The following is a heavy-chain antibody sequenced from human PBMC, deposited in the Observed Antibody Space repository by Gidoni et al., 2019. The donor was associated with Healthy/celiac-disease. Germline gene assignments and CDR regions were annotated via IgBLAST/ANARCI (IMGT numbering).Heavy chain of an antibody. CDR3: AKDNGRGAGRGIFDY. Sequence: EVQLVEAGGVVVAPGGSLRISWGAAGFTFDEYTMHWVGQAPGKGLEWVSLISWYGGSTHYADSVQGRFTISRDNSNTSLYLQMHSLRTEDTALYYCAKDNGRGAGRGIFDYWGQGTLVTVSS. D-gene: IGHD1-26*01. CDR2: ISWYGGST. V-gene: IGHV3-43*01. CDR1: GFTFDEYT. J-gene: IGHJ4*02.